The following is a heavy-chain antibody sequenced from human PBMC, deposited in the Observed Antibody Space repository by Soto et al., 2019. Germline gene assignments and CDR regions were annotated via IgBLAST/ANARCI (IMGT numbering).Heavy chain of an antibody. J-gene: IGHJ4*02. V-gene: IGHV4-38-2*01. Sequence: PSETLSLTCAVSGYSISDDYYWGWIRQPPGKGLEWIGSIYQSGSTYYNPSLKSRVTISVDTSKNQFSLRLTSVTAADTAMYYCAKKGYYASGRINFFDSWGQGTLVTVSS. CDR1: GYSISDDYY. CDR2: IYQSGST. D-gene: IGHD3-10*01. CDR3: AKKGYYASGRINFFDS.